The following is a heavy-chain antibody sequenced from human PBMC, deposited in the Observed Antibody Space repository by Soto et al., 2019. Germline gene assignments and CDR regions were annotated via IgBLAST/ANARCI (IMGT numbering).Heavy chain of an antibody. Sequence: SETLSLTCAVYGGSFSGYYWSWIRQRPGKGLEWIGEINHSGSTNYNPSLESRVTISVDTSKNQFSLKLSSVTAADTAVYYCASSTLGYCSGGSCYPTPLFYYYMDVWGKGTTVTVSS. J-gene: IGHJ6*03. CDR3: ASSTLGYCSGGSCYPTPLFYYYMDV. V-gene: IGHV4-34*01. CDR2: INHSGST. D-gene: IGHD2-15*01. CDR1: GGSFSGYY.